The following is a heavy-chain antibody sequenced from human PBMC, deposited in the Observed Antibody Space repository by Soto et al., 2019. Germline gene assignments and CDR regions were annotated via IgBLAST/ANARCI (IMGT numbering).Heavy chain of an antibody. V-gene: IGHV4-4*02. J-gene: IGHJ6*02. CDR2: IYHSGST. D-gene: IGHD4-17*01. CDR1: GGSISSSNW. CDR3: ARDPYRDYGDYGMDV. Sequence: QVQLQESGPGLVKPSGTLSLTCAVSGGSISSSNWWSWVRQPPGKGLEWIGEIYHSGSTNYNPSLKIRVTISVDKSKNQFSLKLISVTAADTAVYYCARDPYRDYGDYGMDVWGQGTTVTVSS.